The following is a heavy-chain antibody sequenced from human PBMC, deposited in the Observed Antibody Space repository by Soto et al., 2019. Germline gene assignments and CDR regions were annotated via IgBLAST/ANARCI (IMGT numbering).Heavy chain of an antibody. J-gene: IGHJ4*02. CDR3: ASGYCSSTSCYVSGY. CDR2: ISAYNGNT. V-gene: IGHV1-18*01. D-gene: IGHD2-2*01. CDR1: GYTFTSYG. Sequence: GASVKVSCKASGYTFTSYGISWVRQAPGQGLEWMGWISAYNGNTNYAQKLQGRVTMTTDTSTSTAYMELRSLRSDDTAVYYCASGYCSSTSCYVSGYWGQGTLVTVST.